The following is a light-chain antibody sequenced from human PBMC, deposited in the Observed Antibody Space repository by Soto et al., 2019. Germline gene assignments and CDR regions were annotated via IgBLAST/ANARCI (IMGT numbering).Light chain of an antibody. Sequence: QSGLTQPASVSGSPGQSITISCTGTSSDVGGYNYVSWYQQHPGKAPKLMIYDVSNRPSGVSNRFSGSKSGNTASLTISGLQAEDEADYYCSSYTSSSTLGVFGGGTQLTVL. CDR2: DVS. CDR3: SSYTSSSTLGV. J-gene: IGLJ7*01. V-gene: IGLV2-14*01. CDR1: SSDVGGYNY.